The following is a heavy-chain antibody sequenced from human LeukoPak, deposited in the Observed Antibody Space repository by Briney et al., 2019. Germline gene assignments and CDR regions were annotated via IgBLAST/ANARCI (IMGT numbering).Heavy chain of an antibody. CDR3: ARVRPGSNYVDFDY. V-gene: IGHV3-33*05. D-gene: IGHD4-11*01. Sequence: GGSLRLSCAASGFTFSSCGMHWVRQAPSKGLEWVAVISYDGSNKYYAGSVKGRFTISRDNSKSTLYLQMNSLRAEDTAVYYCARVRPGSNYVDFDYWGQGTLVTVSS. CDR2: ISYDGSNK. J-gene: IGHJ4*02. CDR1: GFTFSSCG.